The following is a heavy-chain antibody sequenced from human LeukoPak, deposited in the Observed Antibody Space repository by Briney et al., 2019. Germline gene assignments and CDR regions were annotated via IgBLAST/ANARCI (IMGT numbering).Heavy chain of an antibody. CDR1: GFTFSSYG. Sequence: PGRSLRLSCAASGFTFSSYGMHWVRQAPGKGLEWVAVISYDGSNKYYADSVKGRFTISRDNSKNTLYLQMNSLRAEDTAVYYCAKDQIRWFGELRKYYFDYWGQGTLVTVSS. D-gene: IGHD3-10*01. V-gene: IGHV3-30*18. J-gene: IGHJ4*02. CDR2: ISYDGSNK. CDR3: AKDQIRWFGELRKYYFDY.